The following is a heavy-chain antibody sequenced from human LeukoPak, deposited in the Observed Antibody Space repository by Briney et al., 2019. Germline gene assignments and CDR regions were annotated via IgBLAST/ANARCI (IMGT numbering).Heavy chain of an antibody. CDR3: ASIPWLVAPLY. Sequence: PSETLSLTCTVSGGSISSSSYYWGWIRQPPGKGLEWIGSIYYSGSTYYNPSLKSRVTISVDTSKNQFSLKLSSVTAADTAVYYCASIPWLVAPLYWGQGTLVTVSS. D-gene: IGHD6-19*01. V-gene: IGHV4-39*07. CDR1: GGSISSSSYY. CDR2: IYYSGST. J-gene: IGHJ4*02.